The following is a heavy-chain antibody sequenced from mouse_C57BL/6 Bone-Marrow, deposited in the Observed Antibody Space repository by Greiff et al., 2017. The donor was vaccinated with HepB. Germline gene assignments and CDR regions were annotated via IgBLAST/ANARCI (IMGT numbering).Heavy chain of an antibody. CDR1: GYTFTSYW. CDR2: IHPNSGST. CDR3: ARWGYVCSCWFDY. J-gene: IGHJ2*01. V-gene: IGHV1-64*01. Sequence: QVQLQQPGAELVKPGASVKLSCKASGYTFTSYWMHWVKQRPGQGLEWIGMIHPNSGSTNYNEKFKSKATLTVDKSSSTAYMQISSLTSEDSAVYYCARWGYVCSCWFDYWGQGTTLTVSS. D-gene: IGHD1-1*01.